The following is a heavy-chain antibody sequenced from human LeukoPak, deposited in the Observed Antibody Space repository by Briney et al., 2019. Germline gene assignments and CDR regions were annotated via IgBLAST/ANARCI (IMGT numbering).Heavy chain of an antibody. D-gene: IGHD2-8*01. CDR3: ARKLMVYTMGWFDP. Sequence: PGGSLRLSCAASGFTFSSYWMSWVRQAPGKGLEWVANIKEDGSEKYYVDSVKGRFIISRDNAKNSLYLQMNSLRAEDTSVYYCARKLMVYTMGWFDPWGQGTLVTVAS. CDR1: GFTFSSYW. J-gene: IGHJ5*02. CDR2: IKEDGSEK. V-gene: IGHV3-7*01.